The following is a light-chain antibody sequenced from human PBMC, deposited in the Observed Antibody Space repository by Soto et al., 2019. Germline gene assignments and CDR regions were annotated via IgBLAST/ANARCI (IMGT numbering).Light chain of an antibody. V-gene: IGKV4-1*01. CDR1: QSVLYSSNNKNY. CDR2: WAS. CDR3: QQYYSSPIN. J-gene: IGKJ2*01. Sequence: DIVMTQSPDSLAVSLGERATINCKSSQSVLYSSNNKNYLVWYQQKPGQPPKLLIYWASTRESGVPDRFSGSGSGTDFTLTISSLQAEDVAVYYCQQYYSSPINFGQGTKLEIK.